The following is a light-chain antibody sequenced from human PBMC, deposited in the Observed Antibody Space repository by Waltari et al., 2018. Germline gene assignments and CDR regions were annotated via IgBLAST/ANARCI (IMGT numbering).Light chain of an antibody. CDR1: SSDVGGYTY. Sequence: QSALTQPASVSGSPGQSITISCTGTSSDVGGYTYFSWSQQHPGKAPKLMIYDVSNRPSGVSNRFSGSKSGNTASLTISGLQAEDEADYYCSSYTSSSIVFGGGTKLTVL. CDR2: DVS. CDR3: SSYTSSSIV. J-gene: IGLJ2*01. V-gene: IGLV2-14*03.